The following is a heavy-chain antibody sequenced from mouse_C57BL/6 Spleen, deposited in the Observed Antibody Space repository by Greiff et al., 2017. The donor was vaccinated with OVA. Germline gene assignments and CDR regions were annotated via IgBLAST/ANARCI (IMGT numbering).Heavy chain of an antibody. CDR2: ISGGGGNT. CDR1: GFTFSSYT. Sequence: EVQLVESGGGLVKPGGSLKLSCAASGFTFSSYTMSWVRQTPEKRLEWVATISGGGGNTYYPDSVKGRFTISRDNAKNTLYLQMSSLRSEDTALYYCARHDYGSSYVSYWYFDVWGTGTTVTVSS. V-gene: IGHV5-9*01. D-gene: IGHD1-1*01. CDR3: ARHDYGSSYVSYWYFDV. J-gene: IGHJ1*03.